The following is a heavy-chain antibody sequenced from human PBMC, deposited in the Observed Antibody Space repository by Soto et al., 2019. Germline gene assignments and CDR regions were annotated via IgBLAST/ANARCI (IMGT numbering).Heavy chain of an antibody. CDR1: GGSFSDYA. J-gene: IGHJ4*02. V-gene: IGHV1-69*06. D-gene: IGHD6-19*01. Sequence: QVQLVQSGTEVKKPGSSVRVSCKVSGGSFSDYAITWVRQAPGQGLEWMGGIIPKFPTGEYAKKFQGTVKITAEKATSTVYLEVSSLRHEDTAVYYCARDGVRGGWYYFDLWGQGKQVSVSS. CDR2: IIPKFPTG. CDR3: ARDGVRGGWYYFDL.